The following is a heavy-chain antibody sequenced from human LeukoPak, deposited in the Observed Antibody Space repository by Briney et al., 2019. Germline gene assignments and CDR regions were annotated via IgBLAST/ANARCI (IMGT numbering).Heavy chain of an antibody. Sequence: SETLSLTCIVSGGSISSYYWSWIRQPPGKGLEWIGYIYYSGSTNYNPSLKSRVTMSVDTSKSQFSLKLGSVTAADTAVYYCARHNSYGHFDYWGQGTLVAVSS. D-gene: IGHD3-10*01. CDR1: GGSISSYY. V-gene: IGHV4-59*08. J-gene: IGHJ4*02. CDR3: ARHNSYGHFDY. CDR2: IYYSGST.